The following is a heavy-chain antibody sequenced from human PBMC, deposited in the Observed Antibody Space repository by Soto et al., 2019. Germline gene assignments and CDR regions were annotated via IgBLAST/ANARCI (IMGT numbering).Heavy chain of an antibody. Sequence: QVQLVESGGGVVQTGTSLRLSCAASGFTFRNHGMHWVRQAPGKGLEWLAVIWYDGSDQYYADSVKGRFTISRDNSKNTLYLQMNSLRGEDTALYYCARDVGWPAARFDFWGRGTLVTVSS. J-gene: IGHJ5*01. CDR1: GFTFRNHG. V-gene: IGHV3-33*01. D-gene: IGHD2-2*01. CDR3: ARDVGWPAARFDF. CDR2: IWYDGSDQ.